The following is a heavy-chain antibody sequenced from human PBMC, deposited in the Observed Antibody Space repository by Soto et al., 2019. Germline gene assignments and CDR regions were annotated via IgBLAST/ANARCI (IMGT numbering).Heavy chain of an antibody. Sequence: EMQLLESGGGLVQPGGSLRLSCAASGFTFSSYAMSWVRQAPGKGLEWVSSVSGSGGGTYYADSVKGRFTISRDNSKNTLSLQMNSLRAEDTAVYYCAKDPSSARGGCWGQGTLVTVSS. CDR3: AKDPSSARGGC. CDR1: GFTFSSYA. V-gene: IGHV3-23*01. CDR2: VSGSGGGT. J-gene: IGHJ4*02. D-gene: IGHD3-16*01.